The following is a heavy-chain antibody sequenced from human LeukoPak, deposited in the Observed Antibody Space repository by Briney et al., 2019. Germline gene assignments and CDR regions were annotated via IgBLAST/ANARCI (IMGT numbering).Heavy chain of an antibody. CDR2: LTLDGSDS. CDR1: GFPFSSYW. D-gene: IGHD1-1*01. J-gene: IGHJ4*02. CDR3: TTENWYVFDS. Sequence: GGSLRLSCAASGFPFSSYWMAWVRQAPGKGLEWVATLTLDGSDSLYMDSVKGRFTVYRDNAKHSLYLQMNSLRVEYTAVFYCTTENWYVFDSWVQGGLVTVCS. V-gene: IGHV3-7*04.